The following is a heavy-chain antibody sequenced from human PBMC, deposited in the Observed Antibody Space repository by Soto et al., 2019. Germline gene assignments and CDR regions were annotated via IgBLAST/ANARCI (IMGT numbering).Heavy chain of an antibody. CDR3: AKDLPLRIVMVPGVNVRGYDY. V-gene: IGHV3-30*18. J-gene: IGHJ4*02. CDR1: GFTFSDYG. Sequence: QVQLVESGGGVVQPGRSLRLSCAASGFTFSDYGMHWVRQAPGKGLEWVAVISYDGDNQYYVDSVKGRFTISRDNSMNTLYLQMNSLRAEDTAVYYCAKDLPLRIVMVPGVNVRGYDYWGQGTLVTVSS. CDR2: ISYDGDNQ. D-gene: IGHD3-10*01.